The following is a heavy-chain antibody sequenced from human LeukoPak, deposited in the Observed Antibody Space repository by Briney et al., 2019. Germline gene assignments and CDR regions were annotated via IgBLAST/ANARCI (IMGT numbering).Heavy chain of an antibody. Sequence: PSETLSLTCAVSGGSISSSNWWSWVRQPPGKGLEWIGEIYHSGSTNYNPSLKSRVTIPVDKSKNQFSLKLSSVTAADTAVYYCARVTMIVVVNWFDPWGQGTLVTVSS. V-gene: IGHV4-4*02. D-gene: IGHD3-22*01. J-gene: IGHJ5*02. CDR3: ARVTMIVVVNWFDP. CDR1: GGSISSSNW. CDR2: IYHSGST.